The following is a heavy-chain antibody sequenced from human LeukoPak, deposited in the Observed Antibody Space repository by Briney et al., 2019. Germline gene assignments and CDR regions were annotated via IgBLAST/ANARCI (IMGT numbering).Heavy chain of an antibody. CDR2: ISGSGSYT. D-gene: IGHD6-19*01. CDR1: EFTFSDYY. CDR3: ARDYTSGGFDF. J-gene: IGHJ4*02. V-gene: IGHV3-11*06. Sequence: PGGSLRLSCAASEFTFSDYYMSWIRQAPGKGLEWVSYISGSGSYTKYADSLKGRFTISRDNAKNSLYLQMSSLRAEDTAVYYCARDYTSGGFDFSGQGTLVTVSS.